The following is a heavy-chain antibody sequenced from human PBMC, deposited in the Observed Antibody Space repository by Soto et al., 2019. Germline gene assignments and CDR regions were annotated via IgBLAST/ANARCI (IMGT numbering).Heavy chain of an antibody. CDR2: INAGNGNT. CDR1: GYTFTIYA. J-gene: IGHJ4*02. V-gene: IGHV1-3*01. CDR3: ARSSPPFRPFDY. D-gene: IGHD3-10*01. Sequence: ASVKVSCKASGYTFTIYAMHWVRQAPGQRLEWMGWINAGNGNTKYSQKFQGRVTITRDTSASTAYMELSSLRSEDTAVYYCARSSPPFRPFDYWGQGTLVTVS.